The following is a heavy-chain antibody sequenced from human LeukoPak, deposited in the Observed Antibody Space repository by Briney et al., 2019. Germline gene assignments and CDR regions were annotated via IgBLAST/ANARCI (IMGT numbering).Heavy chain of an antibody. CDR2: INPNSGGT. D-gene: IGHD3-16*02. J-gene: IGHJ5*02. V-gene: IGHV1-2*02. CDR1: GYTFTGYY. Sequence: ASVKVSCKASGYTFTGYYMHWVRQAPGQGLEWMGWINPNSGGTNYAQKFQGRVTMTRDTSISTAYMELSRLRSDDTAVYYCARDEELSPSNWFDPWGQGTLVTVPS. CDR3: ARDEELSPSNWFDP.